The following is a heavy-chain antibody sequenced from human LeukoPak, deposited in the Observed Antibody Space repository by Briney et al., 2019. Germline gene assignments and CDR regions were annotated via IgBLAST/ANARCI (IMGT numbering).Heavy chain of an antibody. CDR3: AIGGDSTTSCYRCFVY. J-gene: IGHJ4*02. D-gene: IGHD2-2*01. Sequence: GESLKISCKGSGYSFKNYWIGWARQMPGKGLEWMGIIYPDDSDTRYSPSLQGQVTVSADKSVSTAYLQWSSLKASDTAMYYCAIGGDSTTSCYRCFVYWGQGTLVTVSS. CDR1: GYSFKNYW. CDR2: IYPDDSDT. V-gene: IGHV5-51*01.